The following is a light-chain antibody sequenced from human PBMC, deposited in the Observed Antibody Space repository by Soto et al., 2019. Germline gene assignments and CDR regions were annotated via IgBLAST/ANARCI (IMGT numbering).Light chain of an antibody. CDR3: CSYAGSYTDV. CDR1: SSDVGGYNY. J-gene: IGLJ1*01. CDR2: DVS. Sequence: QSVLTQPRSVSGSPGQSVTISCTGTSSDVGGYNYVSWYQQHPGKAPKLMIYDVSKRPSGVPDRFSGSKSGHTASLTISGLQAEDEADYYCCSYAGSYTDVFGTGTKVTVL. V-gene: IGLV2-11*01.